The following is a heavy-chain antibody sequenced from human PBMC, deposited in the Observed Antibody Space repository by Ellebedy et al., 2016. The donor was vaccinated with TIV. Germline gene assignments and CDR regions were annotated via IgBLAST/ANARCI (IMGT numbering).Heavy chain of an antibody. J-gene: IGHJ4*02. CDR3: ARGYCTSAGYYAGDY. D-gene: IGHD2-8*02. V-gene: IGHV3-72*01. CDR2: TRNKANSYTT. CDR1: GFTFSDHY. Sequence: GGSLRLXXAASGFTFSDHYMDWVRQAPGKGLEWVGRTRNKANSYTTEYAASVKGRFTISRDDSKKSLYLQMNSLNTDDTAVYYCARGYCTSAGYYAGDYWGQGTLVTVSS.